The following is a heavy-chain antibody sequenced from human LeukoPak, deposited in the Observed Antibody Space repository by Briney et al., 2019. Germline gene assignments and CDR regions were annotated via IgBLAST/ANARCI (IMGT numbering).Heavy chain of an antibody. CDR1: GYTFTGYY. CDR3: ARAPSIAMAGNNPRPTYYFDY. Sequence: ASVKVSCKASGYTFTGYYMHWVRQAPGQGLEWMGWINPNSGGTNYAQKFQGRVTMTRDTSISTAYMELSRLRSDDTAVYYCARAPSIAMAGNNPRPTYYFDYWGQGTLVTVSS. D-gene: IGHD6-19*01. J-gene: IGHJ4*02. CDR2: INPNSGGT. V-gene: IGHV1-2*02.